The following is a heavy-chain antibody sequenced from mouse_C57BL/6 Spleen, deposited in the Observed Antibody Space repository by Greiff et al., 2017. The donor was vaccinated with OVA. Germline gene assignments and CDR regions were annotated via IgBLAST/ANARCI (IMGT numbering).Heavy chain of an antibody. CDR2: INPSSGYT. V-gene: IGHV1-4*01. J-gene: IGHJ3*01. CDR3: ARYHYDYDPWFAY. D-gene: IGHD2-4*01. CDR1: GYTFTSYT. Sequence: QVQLQQSGAELARPGASVKMSCKASGYTFTSYTMHWVKQRPGQGLEWIGYINPSSGYTKYNQKFKDKATLTADKSSSTAYMQLSSLTSEDSAVYYCARYHYDYDPWFAYWGQGTLVTVSA.